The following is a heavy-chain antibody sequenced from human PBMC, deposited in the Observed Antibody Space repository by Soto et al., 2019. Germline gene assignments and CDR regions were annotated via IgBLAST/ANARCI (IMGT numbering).Heavy chain of an antibody. Sequence: ASVKVSCKASGYTFTSYDINWVRQATGQGLEWMGWMNPNSGNTGYAQKFQGRVTMTRNTSLSTAYMELGSLRSEETAVYYCARLNPNWIEVHFDYWGQGTLVTVSS. J-gene: IGHJ4*02. CDR1: GYTFTSYD. CDR3: ARLNPNWIEVHFDY. CDR2: MNPNSGNT. V-gene: IGHV1-8*01. D-gene: IGHD1-20*01.